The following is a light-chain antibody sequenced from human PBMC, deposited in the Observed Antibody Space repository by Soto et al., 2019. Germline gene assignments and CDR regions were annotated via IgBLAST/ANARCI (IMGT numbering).Light chain of an antibody. CDR3: QHYSTSSPYT. CDR1: QSISNW. V-gene: IGKV1-5*01. J-gene: IGKJ2*01. Sequence: DIQMTQSPSTLSASVGDRVTITCRASQSISNWLAWYQQRPGKAPKLLIFDAFSLESGVPSRFSGSGSGTEFTLTISDLQPDEFATDYCQHYSTSSPYTFGLWTTLEIK. CDR2: DAF.